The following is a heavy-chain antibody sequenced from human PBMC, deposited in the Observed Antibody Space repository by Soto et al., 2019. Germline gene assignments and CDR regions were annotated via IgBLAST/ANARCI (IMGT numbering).Heavy chain of an antibody. CDR3: ARGHIVRGTTDV. Sequence: QVQLLQSGAEVKKPGASVKVSCKASGYIFTSYDINWVRQATGQGLEWMGWMNPNTGNTGYAQKFQGRVTMTGNISITTAYMELYSLRSEDTAVYYCARGHIVRGTTDVWGQGTTVTVSS. CDR2: MNPNTGNT. V-gene: IGHV1-8*01. D-gene: IGHD1-26*01. CDR1: GYIFTSYD. J-gene: IGHJ6*02.